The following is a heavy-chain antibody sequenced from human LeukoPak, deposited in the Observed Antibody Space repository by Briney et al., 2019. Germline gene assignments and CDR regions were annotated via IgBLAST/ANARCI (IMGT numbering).Heavy chain of an antibody. V-gene: IGHV3-33*01. CDR2: IWYDGSNK. CDR1: GFTFSSYG. D-gene: IGHD6-19*01. Sequence: PGGSLRLSCAASGFTFSSYGVHWVRQAPGKGLEWVAVIWYDGSNKYYADSVKGRFTISRDNSKNTLYLQMNSLRAEDTAVYYCARGAQGSSGWFFDYWGQGTLVTVSS. CDR3: ARGAQGSSGWFFDY. J-gene: IGHJ4*02.